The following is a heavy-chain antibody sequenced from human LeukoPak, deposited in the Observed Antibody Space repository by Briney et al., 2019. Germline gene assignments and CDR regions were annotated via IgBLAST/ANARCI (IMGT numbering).Heavy chain of an antibody. CDR1: GGSISSYY. V-gene: IGHV4-39*07. D-gene: IGHD2/OR15-2a*01. Sequence: PSETLSLTCTVSGGSISSYYWGWIRQPPGKGLEWIGSIYYSGSTYYNPSLKSRVTISVDTSKNQFSLKLSSVTAADTAVYYCARERDSTTNYWGQGTLVTVSS. CDR2: IYYSGST. J-gene: IGHJ4*02. CDR3: ARERDSTTNY.